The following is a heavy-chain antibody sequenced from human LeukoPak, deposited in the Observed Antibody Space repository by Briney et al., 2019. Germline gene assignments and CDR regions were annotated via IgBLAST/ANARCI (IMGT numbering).Heavy chain of an antibody. J-gene: IGHJ3*02. CDR1: GGSFSGHY. CDR3: ASLNPFSGRRNAFDI. Sequence: PSETLSLTCAVHGGSFSGHYWSWIRQPPGQGLEWIGEVNHSGTARYNPSLESRVTISVDTSKSQSSLNVYFVTAADTAVYYCASLNPFSGRRNAFDIWGQGAMVTVSS. CDR2: VNHSGTA. V-gene: IGHV4-34*01. D-gene: IGHD1-26*01.